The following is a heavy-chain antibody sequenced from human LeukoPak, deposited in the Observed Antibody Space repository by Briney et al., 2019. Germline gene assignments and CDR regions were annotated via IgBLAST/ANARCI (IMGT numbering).Heavy chain of an antibody. CDR2: ISSSSSYI. D-gene: IGHD3-3*01. Sequence: NPGGSLRLSCAASGFTFSSYSMNWVRQAPGKGLEWVSSISSSSSYIYYADSVKGRLTISRDNAKNSMYLQMNSLRAEDTAVYYCASEAILGALYYFDYWGQGTLVTVSS. CDR3: ASEAILGALYYFDY. V-gene: IGHV3-21*01. J-gene: IGHJ4*02. CDR1: GFTFSSYS.